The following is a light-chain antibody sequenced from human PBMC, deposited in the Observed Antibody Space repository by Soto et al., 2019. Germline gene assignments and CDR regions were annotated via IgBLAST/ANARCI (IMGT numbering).Light chain of an antibody. CDR1: SSDVGAYNY. CDR3: SSFAASNPMV. V-gene: IGLV2-8*01. CDR2: EVT. Sequence: QSVLTQPPSASGSPGQSVTISCTGTSSDVGAYNYVSWYQQHAGKAPKLVIYEVTKRPSGVPDRFSGSKSANTASLTVSGLQAEDEPHYYCSSFAASNPMVFGGGTKLPVL. J-gene: IGLJ3*02.